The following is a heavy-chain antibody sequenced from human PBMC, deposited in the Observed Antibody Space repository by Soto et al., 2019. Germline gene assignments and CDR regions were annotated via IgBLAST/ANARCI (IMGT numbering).Heavy chain of an antibody. CDR2: LIDSGST. J-gene: IGHJ1*01. CDR3: VRARGGVQD. D-gene: IGHD3-10*01. Sequence: QVQLQQWGAGLLKPSETLSLTCAVYGGSFSGYYCSWVRQPPGKGLEWIGELIDSGSTNYNASLKSPVSISVDTSKNQFSLKLNSVTAADTAVYYCVRARGGVQDWGQGTLVTVSS. V-gene: IGHV4-34*12. CDR1: GGSFSGYY.